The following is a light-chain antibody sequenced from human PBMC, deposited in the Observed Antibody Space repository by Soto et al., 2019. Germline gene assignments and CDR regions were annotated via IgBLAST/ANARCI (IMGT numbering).Light chain of an antibody. CDR2: WAS. J-gene: IGKJ1*01. CDR1: QSIFYSSKNKNY. V-gene: IGKV4-1*01. CDR3: QQYYSTPPIT. Sequence: DIVMTQSPDSLAVSLGERATINCKASQSIFYSSKNKNYLAWYQQKPGQPPKLLIYWASTRESGVPDRFSGSGSGTDFTLTISSLQAEDVAVYYCQQYYSTPPITFGQGTKVDIK.